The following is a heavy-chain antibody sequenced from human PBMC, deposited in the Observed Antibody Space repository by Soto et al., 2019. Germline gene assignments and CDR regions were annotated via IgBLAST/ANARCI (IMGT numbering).Heavy chain of an antibody. CDR2: ISYDGSNK. CDR3: ARGPSSLTRFDY. Sequence: PGGSLRLSCAASGFTFSSYAMHWVRQAPGKGLEWVAVISYDGSNKYYADSVKARFTISRDNSKNTLYLQMNSLRAEDTAVYHCARGPSSLTRFDYWGQGTLVTVSS. J-gene: IGHJ4*02. CDR1: GFTFSSYA. V-gene: IGHV3-30-3*01. D-gene: IGHD2-2*01.